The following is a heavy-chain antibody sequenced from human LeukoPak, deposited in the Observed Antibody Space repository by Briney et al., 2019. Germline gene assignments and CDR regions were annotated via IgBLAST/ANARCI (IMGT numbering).Heavy chain of an antibody. D-gene: IGHD3-22*01. CDR1: GFTLSSYW. CDR2: IKQDASQK. Sequence: GGSLRLSCTASGFTLSSYWMSWVRQAPGKGLEWVANIKQDASQKYYVDSVKGRFTISRNNSKNTLYLQMNSLRAEDTAVYYCAKGYSYGYYYDSSGYYSLGYWGQGTLVTVSS. CDR3: AKGYSYGYYYDSSGYYSLGY. V-gene: IGHV3-7*03. J-gene: IGHJ4*02.